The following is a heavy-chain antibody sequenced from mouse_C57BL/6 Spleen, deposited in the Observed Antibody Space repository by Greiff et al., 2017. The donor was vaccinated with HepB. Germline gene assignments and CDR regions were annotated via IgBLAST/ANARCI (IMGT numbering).Heavy chain of an antibody. CDR2: IRLKSDNYAT. V-gene: IGHV6-3*01. CDR3: TGPLYYYGSSPFAY. J-gene: IGHJ3*01. CDR1: GFTFSNYW. D-gene: IGHD1-1*01. Sequence: EVKLEESGGGLVQPGGSMKLSCVASGFTFSNYWMNWVRQSPEKGLEWVAQIRLKSDNYATHYAESVKGRFTISRDDSKSSVYLQMNNLRAEDTGIYYCTGPLYYYGSSPFAYWGQGTLVTVSA.